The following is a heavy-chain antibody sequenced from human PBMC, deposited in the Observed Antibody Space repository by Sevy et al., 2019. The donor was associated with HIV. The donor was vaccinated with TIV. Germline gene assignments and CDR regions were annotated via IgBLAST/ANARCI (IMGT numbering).Heavy chain of an antibody. CDR1: GLTVSSNY. Sequence: GGSLRLSCAASGLTVSSNYMSWVRQAPGKGLEWVSVIYSGGSTYYADSVKGRFTISRDNSKNTLYLQMNSLRAEDTAVYYCARDHHSGHCSGGSCYSWGMDVWGQGTTVTVSS. J-gene: IGHJ6*02. CDR2: IYSGGST. D-gene: IGHD2-15*01. V-gene: IGHV3-53*01. CDR3: ARDHHSGHCSGGSCYSWGMDV.